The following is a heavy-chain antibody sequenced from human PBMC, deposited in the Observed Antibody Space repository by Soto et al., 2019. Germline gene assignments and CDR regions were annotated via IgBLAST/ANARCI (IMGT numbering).Heavy chain of an antibody. Sequence: SVKVSCKASRGTFSSYAISWVRQAPGQGLEWMGGIIPIFGTANYAQKFQGRVRITADKSTSTAYMELSSLRSEDTAVYYCARYCSGGSCYAGRDYDYYYGMDVWGQGTTVTVSS. D-gene: IGHD2-15*01. CDR3: ARYCSGGSCYAGRDYDYYYGMDV. CDR2: IIPIFGTA. J-gene: IGHJ6*02. V-gene: IGHV1-69*06. CDR1: RGTFSSYA.